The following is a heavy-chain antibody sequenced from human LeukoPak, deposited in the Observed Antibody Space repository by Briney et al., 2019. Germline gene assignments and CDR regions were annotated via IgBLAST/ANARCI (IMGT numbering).Heavy chain of an antibody. J-gene: IGHJ4*02. CDR2: IYYSGST. Sequence: SSETLSLTCTVSGGSISSSSYYWGWIRQPPGKGLEWIGSIYYSGSTYYNPSLKSRVTISVDTSKNQFSLKLSSVTAADTAVYYCGGLQGMARGDYWGQGTLVTVSS. CDR3: GGLQGMARGDY. D-gene: IGHD5-24*01. CDR1: GGSISSSSYY. V-gene: IGHV4-39*01.